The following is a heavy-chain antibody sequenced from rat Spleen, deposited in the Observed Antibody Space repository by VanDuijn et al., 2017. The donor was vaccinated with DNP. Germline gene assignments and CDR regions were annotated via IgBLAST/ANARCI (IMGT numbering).Heavy chain of an antibody. CDR3: ARWAATYAMDA. J-gene: IGHJ4*01. V-gene: IGHV3-3*01. CDR2: IDNAGSS. CDR1: FYSITSSYR. Sequence: EVQLQESGPGLVKPSQSLSLTCSVTFYSITSSYRWNWIRKFPGNKLEWLGYIDNAGSSTYNPSLKSRISITRDTSKNQFFLQLNSVTTEDTATYYCARWAATYAMDAWGQGTSVTVSS. D-gene: IGHD1-2*01.